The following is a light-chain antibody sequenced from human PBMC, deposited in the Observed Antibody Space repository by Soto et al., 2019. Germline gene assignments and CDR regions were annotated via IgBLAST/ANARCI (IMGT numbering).Light chain of an antibody. J-gene: IGLJ1*01. CDR1: SSDVGGYSY. CDR3: CSYAGSSYYV. CDR2: EGS. V-gene: IGLV2-11*01. Sequence: QSVLTQPRSVSGSPGHSVTISCTGTSSDVGGYSYVSWYQQHPGKAPKLMIYEGSKRPSGVSNRFSGSKSGNTASLTISGLQAEDEAYYYCCSYAGSSYYVFGSGTKVTVL.